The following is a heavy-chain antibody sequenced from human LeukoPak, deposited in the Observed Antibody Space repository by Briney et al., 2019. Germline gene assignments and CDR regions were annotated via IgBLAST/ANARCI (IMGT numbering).Heavy chain of an antibody. V-gene: IGHV4-59*08. D-gene: IGHD3-3*01. J-gene: IGHJ4*02. Sequence: SETLSLTCTVSGGSISSYYWSWIRQPPGKGLEWIGYIYYSGTTYHNPSLKSRVTLFVDTSKNQFSLRLSSVTAADAAVYYCARLTITIFGVIMMAFDYWGQGTQVTVSS. CDR1: GGSISSYY. CDR2: IYYSGTT. CDR3: ARLTITIFGVIMMAFDY.